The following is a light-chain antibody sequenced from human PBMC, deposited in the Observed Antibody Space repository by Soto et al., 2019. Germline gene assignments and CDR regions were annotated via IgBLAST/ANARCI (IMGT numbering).Light chain of an antibody. V-gene: IGKV1-5*03. CDR1: QSVNSW. Sequence: DIQITHSPSTLSASVGDRVTITCRSSQSVNSWLAWYQQKPGKAPKLLLYKASSLESGVPSRFSGSGSGTEFTLTISSLQPDDFGTYYCQQYDTSPLTLGGGTKVDIK. CDR2: KAS. CDR3: QQYDTSPLT. J-gene: IGKJ4*01.